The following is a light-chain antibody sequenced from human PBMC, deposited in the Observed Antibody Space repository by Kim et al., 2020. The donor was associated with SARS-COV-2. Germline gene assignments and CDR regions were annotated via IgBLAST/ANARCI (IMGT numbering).Light chain of an antibody. V-gene: IGKV3-15*01. CDR3: QQYSNWLPII. Sequence: EVVMTQSPAILSVSPGERATLSCRASESVTGSLAWYQQKPGQAPRLLIYEASTRATAIPARFSGSGSGTGFTLTISSRQSEDFAVYYCQQYSNWLPIIIGRGTRLEIK. J-gene: IGKJ5*01. CDR1: ESVTGS. CDR2: EAS.